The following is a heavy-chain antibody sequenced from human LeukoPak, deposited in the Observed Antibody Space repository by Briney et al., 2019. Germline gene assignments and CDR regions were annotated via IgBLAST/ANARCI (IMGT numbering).Heavy chain of an antibody. Sequence: GGSLRLSCAASGFTFSSYTMNWVRQAPGKGLEWVSSISSSSSYIYYADSVKGRFTISRDNAKNSLYLQMNSLRAEDTAVYYCARNRRTMTTCDYWGQGSLVTVSS. CDR1: GFTFSSYT. CDR2: ISSSSSYI. V-gene: IGHV3-21*01. CDR3: ARNRRTMTTCDY. D-gene: IGHD4-17*01. J-gene: IGHJ4*02.